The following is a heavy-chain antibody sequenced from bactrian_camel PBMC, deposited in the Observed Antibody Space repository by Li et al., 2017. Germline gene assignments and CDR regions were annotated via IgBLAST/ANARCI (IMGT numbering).Heavy chain of an antibody. J-gene: IGHJ4*01. CDR3: ANTVAGSPYY. Sequence: VQLVESGGGLVQPGESLRLSCAVSGYRFTYSWCVMGWYRQAQGKGLEWVSDISSGGGTTNYEDPVKGRFTISRDNAKNMVYLHLNSLKTEDMAMYYCANTVAGSPYYWGQGTQVTVS. CDR1: GYRFTYSWCV. V-gene: IGHV3S40*01. D-gene: IGHD6*01. CDR2: ISSGGGTT.